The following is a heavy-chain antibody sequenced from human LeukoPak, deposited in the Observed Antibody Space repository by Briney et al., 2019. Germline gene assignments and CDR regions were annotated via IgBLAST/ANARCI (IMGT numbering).Heavy chain of an antibody. CDR1: GFTFSSYA. CDR2: ISYDGSNK. D-gene: IGHD5-12*01. CDR3: ARDRGYSGYDPRSYFDY. J-gene: IGHJ4*02. V-gene: IGHV3-30*04. Sequence: GGSLRLSCAASGFTFSSYAMHWVRQAPGKGLEWVAVISYDGSNKYYADSVKGRFTISRDNSKNTLDLQMNSLRAEDTAVYYCARDRGYSGYDPRSYFDYWGQGTLVTVSS.